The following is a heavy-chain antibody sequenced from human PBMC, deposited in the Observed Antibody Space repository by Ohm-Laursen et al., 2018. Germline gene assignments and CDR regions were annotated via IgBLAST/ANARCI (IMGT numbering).Heavy chain of an antibody. V-gene: IGHV3-49*04. D-gene: IGHD2-15*01. J-gene: IGHJ4*02. CDR3: TGGYCSGGSCYPYFDY. Sequence: SLRLSCSASGFTFINYAMTWVRQAPGKGLEWVGFIRSKAYGGTTEYAASVKGRFTISRDDSKSIAYLQMNSLKTEDTAVYYCTGGYCSGGSCYPYFDYWGQGTLVTVSS. CDR1: GFTFINYA. CDR2: IRSKAYGGTT.